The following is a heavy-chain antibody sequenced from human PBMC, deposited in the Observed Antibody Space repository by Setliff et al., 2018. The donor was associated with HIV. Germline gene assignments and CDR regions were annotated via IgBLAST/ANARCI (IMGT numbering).Heavy chain of an antibody. D-gene: IGHD6-13*01. CDR2: INAGNGNT. V-gene: IGHV1-3*01. J-gene: IGHJ4*02. CDR1: GYTFTSYA. Sequence: ASVKVSCKASGYTFTSYAMHWVRQAPGQRLEWMGWINAGNGNTKYSQKFQGRVTITRDTSASTAYMELSSLRSEDTALYYCARRLPEIAAAVTAFDYWGPGTLVTVSP. CDR3: ARRLPEIAAAVTAFDY.